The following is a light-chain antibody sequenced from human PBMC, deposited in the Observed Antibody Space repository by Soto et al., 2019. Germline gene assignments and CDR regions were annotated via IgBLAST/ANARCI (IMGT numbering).Light chain of an antibody. V-gene: IGLV8-61*01. J-gene: IGLJ3*02. CDR3: ILYMGSGIWV. CDR2: STN. Sequence: QTVVTQEPSFSVSPGRTVTLTCGLSSASVSTSYYPSWFQQTPGQAPRTLIHSTNTRSSGVPDRFSGSILGNKAALTITGAQADDESDYYCILYMGSGIWVFGGGTKLTFL. CDR1: SASVSTSYY.